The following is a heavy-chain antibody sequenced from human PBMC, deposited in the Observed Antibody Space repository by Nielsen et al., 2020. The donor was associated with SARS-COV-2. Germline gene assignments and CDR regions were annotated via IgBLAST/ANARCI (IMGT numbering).Heavy chain of an antibody. CDR2: IRSKANSYAT. V-gene: IGHV3-73*01. J-gene: IGHJ5*02. D-gene: IGHD5-18*01. Sequence: GESLKISCAASGFTFSGSAMHWVRQASGKGLEWVGRIRSKANSYATAYAASVKGRFTISRDDSKNTAYLQMNSLKTEDTAVYYCTRDVDTAMVTVGNWFDPWGQGTLVTVSS. CDR3: TRDVDTAMVTVGNWFDP. CDR1: GFTFSGSA.